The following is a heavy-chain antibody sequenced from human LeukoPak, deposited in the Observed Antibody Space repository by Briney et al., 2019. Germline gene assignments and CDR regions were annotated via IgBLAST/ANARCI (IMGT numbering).Heavy chain of an antibody. V-gene: IGHV4-34*01. CDR1: GGSFSGYY. CDR2: INHSGST. Sequence: SEXLSLTCAVYGGSFSGYYWSWIRQPPGKGLEWIGEINHSGSTNYNTSLTSRVTISVDTSKNQFSLKLSSVTAADTAVYYCARGVVPAAHDYWGQGTLVTVSS. CDR3: ARGVVPAAHDY. J-gene: IGHJ4*02. D-gene: IGHD2-2*01.